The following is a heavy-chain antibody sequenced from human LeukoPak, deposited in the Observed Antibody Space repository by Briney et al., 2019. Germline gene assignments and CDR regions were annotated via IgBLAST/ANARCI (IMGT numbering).Heavy chain of an antibody. D-gene: IGHD4-17*01. Sequence: SETLSLTCTVSGDSISSDYYWAWIRRPPGKGLEWIGSIHHSGNTFYSPSLKSRVTISVDTSKSQFSLKMSSVTAADTAVYFCARASGDYPYGMGVWGQGTTVTVSS. CDR2: IHHSGNT. J-gene: IGHJ6*02. CDR1: GDSISSDYY. V-gene: IGHV4-38-2*02. CDR3: ARASGDYPYGMGV.